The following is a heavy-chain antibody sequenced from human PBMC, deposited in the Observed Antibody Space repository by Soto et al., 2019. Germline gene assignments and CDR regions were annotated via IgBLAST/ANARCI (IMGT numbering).Heavy chain of an antibody. CDR1: GGTFSSYA. D-gene: IGHD6-6*01. J-gene: IGHJ6*03. CDR2: IIPIFGTA. CDR3: ARERSGGGAARREYYYYYMDV. Sequence: SCKASGGTFSSYAISWVRQAPGQGLEWMGGIIPIFGTANYAQKFQGRVTITADESTSTAYMELSSLRSEDTAVYYCARERSGGGAARREYYYYYMDVWGKGTTVTVSS. V-gene: IGHV1-69*01.